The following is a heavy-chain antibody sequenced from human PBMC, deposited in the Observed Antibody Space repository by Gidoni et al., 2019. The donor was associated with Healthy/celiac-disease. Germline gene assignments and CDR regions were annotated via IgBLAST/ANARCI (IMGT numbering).Heavy chain of an antibody. J-gene: IGHJ6*01. CDR1: GYTFTGYY. D-gene: IGHD4-17*01. V-gene: IGHV1-2*02. Sequence: QVQLVQSGAEVKKPGASVKVSCKASGYTFTGYYMHWVRQAPGQGLEWMGWINPNSGGTNYAQKFQGRVTMTRDTSISTAYMELSRLRSDDTAVYYCASTVTKSSYYYGMDVWGQGTTVTVSS. CDR3: ASTVTKSSYYYGMDV. CDR2: INPNSGGT.